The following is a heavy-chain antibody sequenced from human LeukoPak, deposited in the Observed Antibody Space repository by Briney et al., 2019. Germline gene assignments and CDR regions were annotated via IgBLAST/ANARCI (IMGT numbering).Heavy chain of an antibody. CDR3: APIGVGY. D-gene: IGHD2-8*01. Sequence: GGSLRLSCVASGITFSSNWHWVLQAPGKGLVWVSRIKSDGSSTSYADSVKGRFTISRDSAKNTLYLQMNSLRVEDTAVYYCAPIGVGYWGQGTLVTVSS. J-gene: IGHJ4*02. CDR1: GITFSSNW. CDR2: IKSDGSST. V-gene: IGHV3-74*01.